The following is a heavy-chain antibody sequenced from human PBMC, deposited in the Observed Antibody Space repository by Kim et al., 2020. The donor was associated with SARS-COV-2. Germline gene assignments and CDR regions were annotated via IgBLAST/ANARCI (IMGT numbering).Heavy chain of an antibody. J-gene: IGHJ3*02. CDR3: ARAPQYSYGLGDAFDI. Sequence: SETLSLTCTVSGGSISSGDYYWSWIRQPPGKGLEWIGYIYYSGSTYYNPSLKSRVTISVDTSKNQFSLKLSSVTAADTAVYYCARAPQYSYGLGDAFDIWGQGTMVTVSS. V-gene: IGHV4-30-4*01. CDR1: GGSISSGDYY. D-gene: IGHD5-18*01. CDR2: IYYSGST.